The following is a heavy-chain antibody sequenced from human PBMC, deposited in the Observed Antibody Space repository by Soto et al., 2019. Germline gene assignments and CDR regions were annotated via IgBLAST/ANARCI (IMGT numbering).Heavy chain of an antibody. Sequence: RASVKVSCKASGYTFTGYYMHWVRQAPGQGLEWMGWINPNSGGTNYAQKFQGRVTMTRDTSISTAYMELSRLRPDDTAVYYCARGTAHSGYFDYWGQGTLVTVYS. CDR2: INPNSGGT. D-gene: IGHD1-26*01. J-gene: IGHJ4*02. V-gene: IGHV1-2*02. CDR1: GYTFTGYY. CDR3: ARGTAHSGYFDY.